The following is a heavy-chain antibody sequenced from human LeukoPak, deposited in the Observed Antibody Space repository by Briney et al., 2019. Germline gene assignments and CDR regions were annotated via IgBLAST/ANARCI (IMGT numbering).Heavy chain of an antibody. D-gene: IGHD3-10*01. J-gene: IGHJ3*02. V-gene: IGHV4-59*01. CDR1: GGSISSYY. Sequence: SETLSLTCTVSGGSISSYYWSWIRQPPGKGLEWIGYIYYSGSTNYNPSLKSRVTISVDTFKNQFSLKLSSVTAADTAVYYCARTSRGLTTMVRGVIMAAFDIWGQGTMVTVSS. CDR2: IYYSGST. CDR3: ARTSRGLTTMVRGVIMAAFDI.